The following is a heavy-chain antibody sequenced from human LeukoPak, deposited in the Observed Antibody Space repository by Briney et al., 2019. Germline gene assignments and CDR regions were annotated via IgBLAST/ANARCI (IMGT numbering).Heavy chain of an antibody. Sequence: GGSLRLSCAASGFTVSNNYMSWVRQAPGKGLEWVSVIYSGGSTYYADAVRGRFTISRDNSKNTLYLQMNSLRVEDTAMYYCARMGNSAFDIRGQGTMVTVSS. V-gene: IGHV3-66*01. D-gene: IGHD1-7*01. CDR3: ARMGNSAFDI. CDR1: GFTVSNNY. J-gene: IGHJ3*02. CDR2: IYSGGST.